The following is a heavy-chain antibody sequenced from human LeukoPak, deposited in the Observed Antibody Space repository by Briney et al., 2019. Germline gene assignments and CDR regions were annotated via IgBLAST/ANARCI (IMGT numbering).Heavy chain of an antibody. CDR1: GGSMTNYD. D-gene: IGHD3-10*01. CDR2: IYYSGST. V-gene: IGHV4-59*01. CDR3: ARGLSLLWFGSPDNWFDP. Sequence: TSETLSLTCTVSGGSMTNYDWSWVRQPAGKGLEWIGYIYYSGSTNYNPSLKSRVTISVDTSKNQFSLKLSSVTAADTAVYYCARGLSLLWFGSPDNWFDPWGQGTLVTVSS. J-gene: IGHJ5*02.